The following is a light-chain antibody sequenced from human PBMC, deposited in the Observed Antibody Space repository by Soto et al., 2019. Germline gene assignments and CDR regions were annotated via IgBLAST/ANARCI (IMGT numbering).Light chain of an antibody. CDR1: QSISSY. CDR2: AAS. V-gene: IGKV1-39*01. CDR3: QQSYSIPLT. Sequence: DIQMTQSPSSLSASVGDRVTITCRASQSISSYLNWYQQKPGKAPKLLIYAASNLQSGVPSRFSGSGSGTDFTLTISSLQPEDFATYYCQQSYSIPLTFGGGTKVDIK. J-gene: IGKJ4*01.